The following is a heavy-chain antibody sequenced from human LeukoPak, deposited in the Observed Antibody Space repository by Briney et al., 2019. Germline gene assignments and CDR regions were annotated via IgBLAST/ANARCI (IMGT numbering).Heavy chain of an antibody. CDR1: GGSISSGGYS. V-gene: IGHV4-30-2*01. CDR2: FYYSGST. Sequence: SQTLSLTCAVSGGSISSGGYSWSWLRQPPGKGLEWIGYFYYSGSTYYSPYLTSRVTVSVGTSENQFSLKLSSVTAADTAVYYCARGLYYYDSSGYYAPIDYWGQGTLVTVS. D-gene: IGHD3-22*01. CDR3: ARGLYYYDSSGYYAPIDY. J-gene: IGHJ4*02.